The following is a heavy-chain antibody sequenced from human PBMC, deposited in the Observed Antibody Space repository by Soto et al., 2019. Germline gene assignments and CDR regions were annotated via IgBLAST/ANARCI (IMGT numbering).Heavy chain of an antibody. J-gene: IGHJ4*02. Sequence: PLEILSLTCAVEGGSFSGYYGSWIRQPPGKGLEWIGEINHSGSTNYNPSLKSRVTISVDTSKNQFSLKLSSVTAADTAVYYCARGRRRVVPAAMSVDYWGQGTLVTVSS. D-gene: IGHD2-2*01. CDR2: INHSGST. V-gene: IGHV4-34*01. CDR3: ARGRRRVVPAAMSVDY. CDR1: GGSFSGYY.